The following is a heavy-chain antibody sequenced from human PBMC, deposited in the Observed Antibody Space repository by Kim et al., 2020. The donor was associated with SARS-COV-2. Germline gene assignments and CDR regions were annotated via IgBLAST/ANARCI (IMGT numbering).Heavy chain of an antibody. D-gene: IGHD2-21*01. CDR3: AREYHIDPVADFDY. CDR1: GGSISSSSYY. J-gene: IGHJ4*02. V-gene: IGHV4-39*07. Sequence: SETLSLTCTVSGGSISSSSYYWGWIRQPPGKGLEWIGSIYYSGSTYYNPSLKSRVTISVDTSKNQFSLKLSSVTAADTAVYYCAREYHIDPVADFDYWGQGTLVTVSS. CDR2: IYYSGST.